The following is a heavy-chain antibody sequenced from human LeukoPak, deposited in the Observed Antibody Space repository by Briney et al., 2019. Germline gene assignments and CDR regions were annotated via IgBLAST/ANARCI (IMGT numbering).Heavy chain of an antibody. J-gene: IGHJ1*01. D-gene: IGHD2-15*01. Sequence: ASVKVSCKASGYTFTVYYMHWVRQAPGQGLEWMGWINPNSGGTNYAQKFQGRVTMTRDTSISTAYMELSRLRSDDTAVYYCARGRRYCSGGSCPEYFQHWGQGTLVTVSS. CDR3: ARGRRYCSGGSCPEYFQH. V-gene: IGHV1-2*02. CDR1: GYTFTVYY. CDR2: INPNSGGT.